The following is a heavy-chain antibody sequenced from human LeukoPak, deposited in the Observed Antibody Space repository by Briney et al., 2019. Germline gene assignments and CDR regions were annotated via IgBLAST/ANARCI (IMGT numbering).Heavy chain of an antibody. V-gene: IGHV3-7*01. D-gene: IGHD1-26*01. Sequence: GSLRLSCAASGFTFSSYWMSWVRQAPGKGLEWVANIKQDGSEKYYVDSVKGRFTISRDNAKNSLYLQMNSLRAEDTAVYYCARRKFSGSYSSYYYYYMDVWGKGTTVTVSS. CDR1: GFTFSSYW. CDR2: IKQDGSEK. CDR3: ARRKFSGSYSSYYYYYMDV. J-gene: IGHJ6*03.